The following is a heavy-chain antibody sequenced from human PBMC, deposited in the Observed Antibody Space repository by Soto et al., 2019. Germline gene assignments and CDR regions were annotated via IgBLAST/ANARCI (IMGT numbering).Heavy chain of an antibody. Sequence: VGSIRLSYAASEFTFSIYSMNLVRKAPGKGLEWISYISSTSSTIYYADSVKGRFTISRDNAKNSLYLQMNSLRAEDTAVYYCATYYGSGSYFPDHYYYGMDVWGQGTTVTVSS. D-gene: IGHD3-10*01. V-gene: IGHV3-48*01. CDR3: ATYYGSGSYFPDHYYYGMDV. J-gene: IGHJ6*02. CDR1: EFTFSIYS. CDR2: ISSTSSTI.